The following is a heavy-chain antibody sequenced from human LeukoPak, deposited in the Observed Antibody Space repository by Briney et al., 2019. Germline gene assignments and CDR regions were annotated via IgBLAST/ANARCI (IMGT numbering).Heavy chain of an antibody. CDR2: IKQDGSEK. J-gene: IGHJ6*03. CDR3: AREHDSYGYYYCYMDV. Sequence: GGSLRLSCAASGFTFSSYWMSWVRQAPGKGLEGVANIKQDGSEKYYVDSVKGRFTISRDNAKNSLYLQMNSLRAEETAVYYCAREHDSYGYYYCYMDVWGKGTTVTVSS. D-gene: IGHD5-18*01. V-gene: IGHV3-7*01. CDR1: GFTFSSYW.